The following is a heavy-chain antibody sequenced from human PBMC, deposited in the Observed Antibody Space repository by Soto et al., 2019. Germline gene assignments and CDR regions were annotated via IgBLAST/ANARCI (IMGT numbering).Heavy chain of an antibody. CDR2: IYYSGST. Sequence: SETLSLTCTVSGGSISSGGYYWSWIRQHPGKGLEWIGYIYYSGSTYYNPSLKSRVTISVDTSKDQFSLKLSSVTAADTAVYYCARGLPPDIVVVPAATLRCMDVWGKGTTVTVSS. J-gene: IGHJ6*03. D-gene: IGHD2-2*01. CDR3: ARGLPPDIVVVPAATLRCMDV. V-gene: IGHV4-31*03. CDR1: GGSISSGGYY.